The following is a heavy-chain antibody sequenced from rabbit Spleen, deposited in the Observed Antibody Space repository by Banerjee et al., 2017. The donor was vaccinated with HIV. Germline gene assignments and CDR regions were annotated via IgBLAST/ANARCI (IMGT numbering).Heavy chain of an antibody. J-gene: IGHJ6*01. CDR1: GFDFSTYG. D-gene: IGHD4-1*01. CDR3: ARDLDDVIGWNFGW. V-gene: IGHV1S47*01. Sequence: QEQLVESGGGLVQPGGSLKLSCKASGFDFSTYGVSWVRQAPGKGLEWIGYIDPVFGITYYASWVNGRFTISSHNAQNTLYLQLNSLTAADTATYFCARDLDDVIGWNFGWWGPGTLVTVS. CDR2: IDPVFGIT.